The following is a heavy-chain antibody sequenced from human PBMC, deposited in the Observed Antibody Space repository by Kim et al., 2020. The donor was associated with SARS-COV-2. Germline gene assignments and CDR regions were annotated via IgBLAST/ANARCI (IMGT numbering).Heavy chain of an antibody. CDR3: ARDHIVVVTASLDY. CDR1: GGTFSSYA. Sequence: SVKVSCKASGGTFSSYAISWVRQAPGQGLEWMGRIIPIFGIANYAQKFQGRVTITADKSTSTAYMELSSLRSEDTAVYYCARDHIVVVTASLDYWGQGTLVTVSS. CDR2: IIPIFGIA. V-gene: IGHV1-69*04. J-gene: IGHJ4*02. D-gene: IGHD2-21*02.